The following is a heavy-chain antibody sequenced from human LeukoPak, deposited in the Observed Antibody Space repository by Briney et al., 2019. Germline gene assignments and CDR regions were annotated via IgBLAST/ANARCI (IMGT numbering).Heavy chain of an antibody. CDR1: GFTFDDYA. Sequence: GGSLRLSCAASGFTFDDYAIHWVRQAPGKGLVWVSRINSDGSSTSYADSVKGRFTISRDNAKNTLYLQMNSLRAEDTAVYYCAREDVDTAMLSDYWGQGTLVTVSS. D-gene: IGHD5-18*01. V-gene: IGHV3-74*01. CDR3: AREDVDTAMLSDY. CDR2: INSDGSST. J-gene: IGHJ4*02.